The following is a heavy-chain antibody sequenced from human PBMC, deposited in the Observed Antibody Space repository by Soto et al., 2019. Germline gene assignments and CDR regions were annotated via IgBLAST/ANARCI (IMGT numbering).Heavy chain of an antibody. Sequence: EVRLVESGGGLVKPGGSLRLSCAASGFTFNKYIMNWVRQDPGKGLEWVSSITSKTGDQYYADSVKGRFIISRDNTKNSLSLHVTSLRDEDTAVYYCARDLMPNDRGLGDLAYWGQGTLVTVSS. CDR1: GFTFNKYI. J-gene: IGHJ4*02. D-gene: IGHD3-22*01. CDR2: ITSKTGDQ. CDR3: ARDLMPNDRGLGDLAY. V-gene: IGHV3-21*06.